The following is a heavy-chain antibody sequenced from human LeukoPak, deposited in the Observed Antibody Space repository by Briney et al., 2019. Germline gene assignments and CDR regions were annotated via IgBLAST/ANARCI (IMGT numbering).Heavy chain of an antibody. Sequence: GASVKVSCKASGGTFSSYAISWVRQAPGQGLEWMGGIIPIFGTANYAQKFQGRVTITADESTSTAYMELSSPRSEDTAVYYCARDSYDFWSGYRGTQLVRNWFDPWGQGTLVTVSS. J-gene: IGHJ5*02. CDR1: GGTFSSYA. CDR2: IIPIFGTA. V-gene: IGHV1-69*13. D-gene: IGHD3-3*01. CDR3: ARDSYDFWSGYRGTQLVRNWFDP.